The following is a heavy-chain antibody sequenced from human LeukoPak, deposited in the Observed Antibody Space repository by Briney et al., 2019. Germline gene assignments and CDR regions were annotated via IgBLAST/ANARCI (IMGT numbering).Heavy chain of an antibody. CDR1: GYSISSGYY. V-gene: IGHV4-38-2*02. CDR3: ARAQGSITIFGVIIPPGYYFDY. D-gene: IGHD3-3*01. CDR2: IYHSGST. J-gene: IGHJ4*02. Sequence: SETLSLTCTVSGYSISSGYYWGWIRQPPGKGLGWIGSIYHSGSTYYNPSLKSRVTISVDTSKNQFSLRLSSVTAADTAVYYCARAQGSITIFGVIIPPGYYFDYWGQGTLVTVSS.